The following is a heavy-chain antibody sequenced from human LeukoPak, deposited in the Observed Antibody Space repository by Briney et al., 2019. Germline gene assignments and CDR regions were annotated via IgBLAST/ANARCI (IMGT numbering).Heavy chain of an antibody. CDR1: GFTFNSNW. J-gene: IGHJ4*02. V-gene: IGHV3-7*01. CDR3: ARDKYYDRYFDS. Sequence: PGGSLRLSCVASGFTFNSNWMSWVRQAPGKGLEWVANIKQDGSEKYYVDSVKSRFTISRDNAKNSLSLQMNSLRAEDTAVYYCARDKYYDRYFDSWGQGTLVTVSS. D-gene: IGHD3-22*01. CDR2: IKQDGSEK.